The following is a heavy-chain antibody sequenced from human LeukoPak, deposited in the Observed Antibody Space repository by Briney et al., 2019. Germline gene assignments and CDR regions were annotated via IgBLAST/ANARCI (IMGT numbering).Heavy chain of an antibody. CDR3: ARHYDSSGYYLYYFDY. J-gene: IGHJ4*02. CDR1: GGSISSYY. CDR2: IYYSGST. D-gene: IGHD3-22*01. V-gene: IGHV4-59*01. Sequence: SETLSLTCTVSGGSISSYYWSWIRQPPGKGLEWIGYIYYSGSTNYNPSLKSRVTISVDTSKNQFSLKLSSVTAADTAVHYCARHYDSSGYYLYYFDYWGQGTLVTVSS.